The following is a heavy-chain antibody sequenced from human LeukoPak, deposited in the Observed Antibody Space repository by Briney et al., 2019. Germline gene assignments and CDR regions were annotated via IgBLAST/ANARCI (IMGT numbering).Heavy chain of an antibody. V-gene: IGHV4-39*07. CDR1: GGSISSGSYY. CDR2: INHRGST. J-gene: IGHJ4*02. CDR3: ARGRTTYDYVWGSYRPPDY. D-gene: IGHD3-16*02. Sequence: SQTLSLTCTVSGGSISSGSYYWSWIRQPPGKGLEWIGEINHRGSTNYNPSLKSRVTISVDTSKNQFSLKLSSVTAADTAVYYCARGRTTYDYVWGSYRPPDYWGQGTLVTVSS.